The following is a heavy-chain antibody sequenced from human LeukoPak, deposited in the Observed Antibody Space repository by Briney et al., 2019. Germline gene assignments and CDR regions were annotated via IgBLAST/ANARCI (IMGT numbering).Heavy chain of an antibody. CDR3: ARNRKSRIAAAGTRNWFDP. CDR2: IIPIFGTA. Sequence: ASVKVSCKASGGTFSSYAISWVRQAPGQGLEWMGGIIPIFGTANYAQKFQGRVTITADESTSTAYMELSSLRSGDTAVYYCARNRKSRIAAAGTRNWFDPWGQGTLVTVSS. CDR1: GGTFSSYA. D-gene: IGHD6-13*01. V-gene: IGHV1-69*13. J-gene: IGHJ5*02.